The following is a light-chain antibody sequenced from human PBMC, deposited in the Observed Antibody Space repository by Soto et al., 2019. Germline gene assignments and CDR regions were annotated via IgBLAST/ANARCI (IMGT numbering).Light chain of an antibody. Sequence: QSALTQPPSASGSPGQSVTISCTGTSSDVGGYNYVSWYQQHPGKAPKLMIYVVSQRPSGVPDRFSGSKSGNTASLTVSGLQAEDEADYYCSSYAGSNKVFGGGTKVTVL. CDR3: SSYAGSNKV. CDR1: SSDVGGYNY. J-gene: IGLJ2*01. CDR2: VVS. V-gene: IGLV2-8*01.